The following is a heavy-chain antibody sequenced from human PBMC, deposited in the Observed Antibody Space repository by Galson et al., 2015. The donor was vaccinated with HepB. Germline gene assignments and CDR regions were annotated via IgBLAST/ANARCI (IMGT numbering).Heavy chain of an antibody. J-gene: IGHJ3*02. V-gene: IGHV3-11*01. CDR3: ARDLSGSDDAFDI. D-gene: IGHD5-12*01. CDR1: GFTLSNYY. Sequence: SLRLSCAASGFTLSNYYMTWIRQAPGGGLEWVSYIGTSDFTIYYADSVRGRFTNSRDNAENTLYLQMNSLRAEDTALYYCARDLSGSDDAFDIWGQGTMVTVSS. CDR2: IGTSDFTI.